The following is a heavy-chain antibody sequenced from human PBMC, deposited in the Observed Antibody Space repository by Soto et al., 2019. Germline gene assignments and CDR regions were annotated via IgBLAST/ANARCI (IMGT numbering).Heavy chain of an antibody. CDR3: ARFKYSSSWHNWFDP. CDR2: IWYDGSNK. Sequence: GGSLRLSCAASGFTFSSHGMHWVRQAPGKGLEWVAVIWYDGSNKYYADSVKGRFTISRDNSKNTLYLQMNSLRAEDTAVYYCARFKYSSSWHNWFDPWGQGTLVTVSS. J-gene: IGHJ5*02. CDR1: GFTFSSHG. D-gene: IGHD6-13*01. V-gene: IGHV3-33*01.